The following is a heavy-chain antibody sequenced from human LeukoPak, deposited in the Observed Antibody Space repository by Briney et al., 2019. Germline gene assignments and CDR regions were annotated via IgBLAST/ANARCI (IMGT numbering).Heavy chain of an antibody. J-gene: IGHJ4*02. CDR2: ISSSGSTI. Sequence: GGSLRLSCAASGFTFSDYYMSWIRQAPGKGLEWVSYISSSGSTIYYADSVKGRFTISRDNSKNTLYLQMNSLRAEDTAVYYCAKERYDFWSGYRNHFDYWGQGTLVTVSS. CDR1: GFTFSDYY. V-gene: IGHV3-11*04. D-gene: IGHD3-3*01. CDR3: AKERYDFWSGYRNHFDY.